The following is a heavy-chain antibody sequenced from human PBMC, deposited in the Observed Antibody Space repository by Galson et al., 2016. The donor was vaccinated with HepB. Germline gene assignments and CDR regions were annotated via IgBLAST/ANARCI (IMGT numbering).Heavy chain of an antibody. D-gene: IGHD3-3*01. J-gene: IGHJ4*02. CDR3: ARSHGGY. Sequence: SETLSLTCTFSGGSVSSTTYYWAWIRQPPGKGLEWIGHASYSGTTNYNPSLRSRVTISVDPSKNQFSLRLTSVSDADTAVYYCARSHGGYWGQGTLVTVSS. CDR2: ASYSGTT. V-gene: IGHV4-61*01. CDR1: GGSVSSTTYY.